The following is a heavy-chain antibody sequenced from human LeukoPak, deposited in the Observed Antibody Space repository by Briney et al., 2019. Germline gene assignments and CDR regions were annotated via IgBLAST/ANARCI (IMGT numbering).Heavy chain of an antibody. CDR2: ISYDGSIK. V-gene: IGHV3-30*14. Sequence: GGSLRLSCAASGFTFSTYAMHWVRQAPGKGLQWVALISYDGSIKHYADSVKGRFTISRDNFKNTLYLQMNSLRAEDTAVYYCASTLSGSYPRFDYWGQGTLVTVSS. J-gene: IGHJ4*02. D-gene: IGHD1-26*01. CDR1: GFTFSTYA. CDR3: ASTLSGSYPRFDY.